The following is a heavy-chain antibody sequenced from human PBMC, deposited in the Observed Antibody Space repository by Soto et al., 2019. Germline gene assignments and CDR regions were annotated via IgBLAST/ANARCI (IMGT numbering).Heavy chain of an antibody. V-gene: IGHV3-30-3*01. CDR3: ARDNRIVGATLDY. J-gene: IGHJ4*02. Sequence: QVQLVESGGGVVQPGRSLRLSCAASGFTFSSYAMHWVRQAPGKGLEWWAVISYDGSNKYYADSVKGRFTISRDNSKNTLYLQMNSLRAEDTAVYYCARDNRIVGATLDYWGQGTLVTVS. CDR1: GFTFSSYA. CDR2: ISYDGSNK. D-gene: IGHD1-26*01.